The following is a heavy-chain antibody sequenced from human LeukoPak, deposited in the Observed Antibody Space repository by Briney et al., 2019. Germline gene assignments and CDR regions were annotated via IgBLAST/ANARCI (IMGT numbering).Heavy chain of an antibody. D-gene: IGHD4-17*01. CDR1: GGSISSYY. J-gene: IGHJ4*02. CDR2: IYYSGST. V-gene: IGHV4-59*08. Sequence: SETLSLTCTVSGGSISSYYWSWIRQPPGKGLEWIGYIYYSGSTNYNPSLKSRVTISVDTSKNQFSLKLSSVTAADTAVYHCARHDYGDYVDYWGQGTLVTVSS. CDR3: ARHDYGDYVDY.